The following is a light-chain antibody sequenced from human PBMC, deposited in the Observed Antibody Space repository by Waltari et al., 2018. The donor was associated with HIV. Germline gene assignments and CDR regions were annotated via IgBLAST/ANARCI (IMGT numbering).Light chain of an antibody. CDR1: NGDISDYNY. CDR3: SSFAGTHKL. Sequence: QSALPQSPSASGSPGHSVNISCTGANGDISDYNYVSWYQQHSDRPPKLIIFEVTKRPSGVPDRFSGSKSGNTASLFVSGLQPEDEATYFCSSFAGTHKLFGGGTKLTVL. J-gene: IGLJ2*01. V-gene: IGLV2-8*01. CDR2: EVT.